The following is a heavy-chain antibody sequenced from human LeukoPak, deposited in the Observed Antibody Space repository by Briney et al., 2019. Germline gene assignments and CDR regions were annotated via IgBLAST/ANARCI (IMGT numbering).Heavy chain of an antibody. D-gene: IGHD1-26*01. CDR2: ISGSGGST. CDR3: AKSGLVGATRGSLDY. J-gene: IGHJ4*02. V-gene: IGHV3-23*01. CDR1: GFTFSSYA. Sequence: PGGSLRLSCAASGFTFSSYAMIWVRQAPGKGLQWVSAISGSGGSTCYPDSVKGRFTISRDNSKNTLYLQMNSLRAEDTAVYYCAKSGLVGATRGSLDYWGQGTLVTVSS.